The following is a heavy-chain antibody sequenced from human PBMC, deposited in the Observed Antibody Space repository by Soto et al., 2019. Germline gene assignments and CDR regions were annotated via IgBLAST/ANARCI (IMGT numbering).Heavy chain of an antibody. J-gene: IGHJ5*02. CDR2: INAGNGNT. CDR1: GYTFTSYA. Sequence: QVQLVQSGAEVKKPGASVKVSCKASGYTFTSYAMHWVRQAPGQRLEWMGWINAGNGNTKYSQKLQGRVTMTTDTSTSTAYMELRSLRSDDTAVYYCARDNVRFLEWLPYNWFDPWGQGTLVTVSS. CDR3: ARDNVRFLEWLPYNWFDP. D-gene: IGHD3-3*01. V-gene: IGHV1-3*01.